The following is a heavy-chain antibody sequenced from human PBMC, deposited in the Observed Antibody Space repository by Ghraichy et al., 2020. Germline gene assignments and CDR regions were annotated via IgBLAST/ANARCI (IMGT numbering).Heavy chain of an antibody. CDR3: AKNQLAGTNWDYYYYYGMDV. D-gene: IGHD6-19*01. J-gene: IGHJ6*02. V-gene: IGHV3-43*01. CDR1: GFTFDDYT. Sequence: GGSLRLSCAASGFTFDDYTMHWVRQAPGKGLEWVSLISWDGGSTYYADSVKGRFTISRDNSKNSLYLQMNSLRTEDTALYYCAKNQLAGTNWDYYYYYGMDVWGQGTTVTVSS. CDR2: ISWDGGST.